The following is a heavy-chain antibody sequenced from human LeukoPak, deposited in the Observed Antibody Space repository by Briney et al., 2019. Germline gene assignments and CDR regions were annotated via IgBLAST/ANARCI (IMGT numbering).Heavy chain of an antibody. D-gene: IGHD6-13*01. CDR2: ISGSGGTT. CDR3: AQAAAGMSPTDY. CDR1: GFTFSSYS. J-gene: IGHJ4*02. V-gene: IGHV3-48*04. Sequence: GGSLRLSCAASGFTFSSYSMNWVRQAPGKGLEWVSYISGSGGTTYYADSVKGRFTISRDNAKNSLYLQMNSLRAEDTAVYYCAQAAAGMSPTDYWGQGTLVTVSS.